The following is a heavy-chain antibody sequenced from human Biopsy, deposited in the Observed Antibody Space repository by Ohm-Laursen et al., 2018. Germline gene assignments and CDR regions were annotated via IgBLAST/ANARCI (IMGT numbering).Heavy chain of an antibody. J-gene: IGHJ4*02. V-gene: IGHV3-9*01. CDR1: GFTFENYA. D-gene: IGHD6-19*01. CDR2: ISWNSGSV. Sequence: SLRLSCSASGFTFENYAMNWVRQAPGKGLEWVSGISWNSGSVVYADSVKGRFTISRDNAKNSLYLQMHSLRAEDTAFYYCAKASGYSSGWPTDYWGQGNLVTVSS. CDR3: AKASGYSSGWPTDY.